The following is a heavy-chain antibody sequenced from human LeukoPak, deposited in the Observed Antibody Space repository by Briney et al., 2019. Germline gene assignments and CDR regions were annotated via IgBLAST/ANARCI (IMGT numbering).Heavy chain of an antibody. CDR1: GXTFGDYA. CDR2: ISSYGDNT. V-gene: IGHV3-64*01. D-gene: IGHD4-23*01. CDR3: ARATNSYGGNSDY. J-gene: IGHJ4*02. Sequence: PGRSLRLSCTASGXTFGDYAMSWVRQAPGKGLESVSAISSYGDNTYYANSVKDRFTISRDNSKNTLYLQMGSLRADDMAVYYCARATNSYGGNSDYWGQGALVTVSS.